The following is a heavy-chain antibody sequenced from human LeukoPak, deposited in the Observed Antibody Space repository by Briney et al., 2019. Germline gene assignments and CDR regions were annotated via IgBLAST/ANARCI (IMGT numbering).Heavy chain of an antibody. Sequence: SETLSLTCTVPGGSITHPYWSSARQSPAKGLASIGSNHDNGKPSYNPSLQGRATTSVDTSKNQFSLKLTSVTAADAAVYYCARGDYADSNYWGQGTLVTVSS. J-gene: IGHJ4*02. CDR2: NHDNGKP. CDR3: ARGDYADSNY. V-gene: IGHV4-59*11. D-gene: IGHD4-17*01. CDR1: GGSITHPY.